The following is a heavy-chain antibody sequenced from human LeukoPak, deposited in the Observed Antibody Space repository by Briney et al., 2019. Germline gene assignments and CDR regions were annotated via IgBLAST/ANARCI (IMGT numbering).Heavy chain of an antibody. J-gene: IGHJ4*02. CDR3: ARSSGYEPSIDY. Sequence: PSETLSLTCTVSGGSISSYYWSWIRQPPGKGLEWIGYIYYSGSTNYNPSLKSRVTISVDTSKNQFSLKLSSVTAADTAVYYCARSSGYEPSIDYWGQGTLVTVSS. V-gene: IGHV4-59*12. CDR2: IYYSGST. D-gene: IGHD5-12*01. CDR1: GGSISSYY.